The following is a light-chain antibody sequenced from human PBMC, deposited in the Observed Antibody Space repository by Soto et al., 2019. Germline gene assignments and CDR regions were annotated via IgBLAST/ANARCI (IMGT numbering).Light chain of an antibody. CDR3: QQYGSSLT. CDR2: GAS. V-gene: IGKV3-20*01. CDR1: QSISRS. J-gene: IGKJ4*01. Sequence: EIVLTQSPAILSVSPGEIATLSCRASQSISRSLAWYQQKPGQAPRLLIYGASSRATGIPDRFSGSGSGTDFTLTISRLEPEDFAVYYCQQYGSSLTFGGGTKVDIK.